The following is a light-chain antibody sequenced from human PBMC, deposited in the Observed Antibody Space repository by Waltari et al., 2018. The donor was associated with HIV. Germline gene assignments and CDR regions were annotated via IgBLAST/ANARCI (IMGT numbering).Light chain of an antibody. Sequence: SFVLTQPPSVSEAPGQTARISCGGNNIGSKTVHWYQQKPGQAPVVVVHDYTDRPSGIPERFSGSNSGNTATLTISRVEVGDEADYHCQVWDTSSDHVIFGGGTKLTVL. J-gene: IGLJ2*01. CDR3: QVWDTSSDHVI. CDR2: DYT. CDR1: NIGSKT. V-gene: IGLV3-21*02.